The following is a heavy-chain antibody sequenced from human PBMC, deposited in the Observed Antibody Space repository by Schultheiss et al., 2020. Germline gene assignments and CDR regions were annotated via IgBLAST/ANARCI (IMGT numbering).Heavy chain of an antibody. D-gene: IGHD3-10*01. CDR2: INPNSGNT. J-gene: IGHJ6*02. Sequence: ASVKVSCKASGYTFTSYDINWVRQATGQGLEWMGWINPNSGNTGYAQKFQGRVTMTRNTSISTAYMELSSLRSEDTAVYYCARGLYGSGSSLLVRDYYYYYGMDVWGHGTTVNVSS. V-gene: IGHV1-8*01. CDR3: ARGLYGSGSSLLVRDYYYYYGMDV. CDR1: GYTFTSYD.